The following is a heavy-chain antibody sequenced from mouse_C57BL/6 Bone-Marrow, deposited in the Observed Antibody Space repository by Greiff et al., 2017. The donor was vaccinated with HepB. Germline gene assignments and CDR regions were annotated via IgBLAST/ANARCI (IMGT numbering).Heavy chain of an antibody. CDR3: ARQDPRWYFDV. Sequence: EVKLQESGGGLVQPGESLKLSCESNEYEFPSHDMSWVRKTPEKRLELVAAINSDGGSTYYPDTMERRFIISRDNTQKTLYLQMSSLRSEDTALYYCARQDPRWYFDVWGTGTTVTVSS. CDR2: INSDGGST. V-gene: IGHV5-2*01. J-gene: IGHJ1*03. CDR1: EYEFPSHD.